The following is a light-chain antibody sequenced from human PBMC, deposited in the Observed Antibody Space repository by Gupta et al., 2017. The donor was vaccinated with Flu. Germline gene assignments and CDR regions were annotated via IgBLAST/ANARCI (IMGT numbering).Light chain of an antibody. Sequence: DSQLTQSPSSLSAYGGDTVTVTCRANQTIANYLNWYQQKPGKAPKLLILTASTLESDVPSRFSGSGSGSDFALTIAPLQLDDFATYYCQHNFSTLGRWTFGQGTKVEV. J-gene: IGKJ1*01. CDR3: QHNFSTLGRWT. CDR2: TAS. CDR1: QTIANY. V-gene: IGKV1-39*01.